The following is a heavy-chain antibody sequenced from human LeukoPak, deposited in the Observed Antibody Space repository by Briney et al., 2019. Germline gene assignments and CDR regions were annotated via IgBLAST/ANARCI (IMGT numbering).Heavy chain of an antibody. V-gene: IGHV1-69*13. CDR1: GGTFSSYA. CDR3: ARDRLNYYGSGSYYFNNWFDP. J-gene: IGHJ5*02. Sequence: ASVKVSCKASGGTFSSYAISWVRQAPGQGLEWMGGIIPIFGTANYAQKFQGRVTITADESTSTAYMELGSLRSEDTAVYYCARDRLNYYGSGSYYFNNWFDPWGQGTLVTVSS. D-gene: IGHD3-10*01. CDR2: IIPIFGTA.